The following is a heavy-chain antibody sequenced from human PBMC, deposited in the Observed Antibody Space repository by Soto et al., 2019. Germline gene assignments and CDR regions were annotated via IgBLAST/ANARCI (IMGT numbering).Heavy chain of an antibody. CDR3: AKTIRGGYSSSWYYSDY. Sequence: EVQLLESGGDLVQPGGSLRLSCAASGFTFTNYAMTWVRQAPGKGLEWVSTISGGGSITYYADSLKGRFTISRDNSKNTLYLQINSLRAEDMAVYYCAKTIRGGYSSSWYYSDYWGQGTLVTVSS. CDR2: ISGGGSIT. CDR1: GFTFTNYA. D-gene: IGHD6-13*01. V-gene: IGHV3-23*01. J-gene: IGHJ4*02.